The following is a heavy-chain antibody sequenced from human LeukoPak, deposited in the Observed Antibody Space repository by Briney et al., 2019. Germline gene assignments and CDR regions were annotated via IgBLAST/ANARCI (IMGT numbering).Heavy chain of an antibody. J-gene: IGHJ4*02. V-gene: IGHV1-24*01. CDR3: ATVERGTLSSSLDY. CDR2: FDPEDGET. D-gene: IGHD3-16*02. CDR1: GYTLTELS. Sequence: ASVEVSCKVSGYTLTELSMHWVRQAPGKGLEWMGGFDPEDGETIYAQKFEGRVTMTEDTSTDTAYMELSSLRSEDTAVNYCATVERGTLSSSLDYWGQGTLVTVSS.